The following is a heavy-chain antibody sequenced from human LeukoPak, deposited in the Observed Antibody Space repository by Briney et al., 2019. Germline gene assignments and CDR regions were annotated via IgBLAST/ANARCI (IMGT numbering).Heavy chain of an antibody. CDR3: ARPKSAVAGSDDAFDI. CDR2: INHSGST. CDR1: GESFSGYY. Sequence: NPSETLSLTCAVYGESFSGYYWSWIRQPPGKGLEWIGEINHSGSTNYNPSLKSRVTISVDTSKNQFSLKLTSVTAADTAVYYCARPKSAVAGSDDAFDIWGQGTMVTVSS. D-gene: IGHD6-19*01. J-gene: IGHJ3*02. V-gene: IGHV4-34*01.